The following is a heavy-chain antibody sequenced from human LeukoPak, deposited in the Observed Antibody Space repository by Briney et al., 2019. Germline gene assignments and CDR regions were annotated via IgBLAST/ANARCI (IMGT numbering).Heavy chain of an antibody. CDR1: GFTFGDYA. CDR3: AKNAYYDSSGLNYFDY. V-gene: IGHV3-23*01. J-gene: IGHJ4*02. CDR2: ISGSGGST. Sequence: GGSLRLSCTASGFTFGDYAMSWVRQAPGKGLEWVSAISGSGGSTYYADSVKGRFTISRDNSKNTLYLQMNSLRAEDTAVYYCAKNAYYDSSGLNYFDYWGQGTLVTVSS. D-gene: IGHD3-22*01.